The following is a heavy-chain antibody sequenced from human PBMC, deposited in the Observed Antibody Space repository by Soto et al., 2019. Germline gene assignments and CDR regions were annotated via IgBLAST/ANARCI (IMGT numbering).Heavy chain of an antibody. CDR1: GFTFSSYA. CDR3: ARGTAVTTHPDAFDI. J-gene: IGHJ3*02. Sequence: EVQLLESGGGLVQPGGSLRLSCAASGFTFSSYAMSWVRQAPGKGLEWVSAISGSGGSTYYADSVKGRFTISRDNSKNTLYLQMNSPRAEDTAVYYCARGTAVTTHPDAFDIWGQGTMVTVSS. D-gene: IGHD4-17*01. CDR2: ISGSGGST. V-gene: IGHV3-23*01.